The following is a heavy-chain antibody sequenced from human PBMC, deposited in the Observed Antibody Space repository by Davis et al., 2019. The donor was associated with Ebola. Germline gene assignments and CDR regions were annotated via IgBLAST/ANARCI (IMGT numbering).Heavy chain of an antibody. D-gene: IGHD6-25*01. J-gene: IGHJ4*02. CDR1: RYSITSGYY. Sequence: MPSETLSLTCTVSRYSITSGYYWGWIRQPPGEGLEWIGYIFHSGSTFYNPSLKSRVIISLDTSKNHFSLNLRSVTAADTAVYYCARIGGVEIDYWGQGILVTVSS. CDR3: ARIGGVEIDY. CDR2: IFHSGST. V-gene: IGHV4-38-2*02.